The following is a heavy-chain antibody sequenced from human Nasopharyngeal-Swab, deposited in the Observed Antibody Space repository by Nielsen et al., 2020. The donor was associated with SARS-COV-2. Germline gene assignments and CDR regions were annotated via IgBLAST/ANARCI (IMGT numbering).Heavy chain of an antibody. J-gene: IGHJ4*02. Sequence: SETLSLTCTVSGGSISSYYWSWIRQPPGKVLEWIGYIYYSGSTNYNPSLKSRVTISVDTSKNQFSLKLSSVTAADTAVYYCARASDYGGNYEPFDYWGQGTLVTVSS. V-gene: IGHV4-59*01. D-gene: IGHD4-23*01. CDR2: IYYSGST. CDR3: ARASDYGGNYEPFDY. CDR1: GGSISSYY.